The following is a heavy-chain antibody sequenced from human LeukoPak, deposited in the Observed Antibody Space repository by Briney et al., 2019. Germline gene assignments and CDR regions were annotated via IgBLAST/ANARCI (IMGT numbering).Heavy chain of an antibody. CDR3: ARAPYYYDSSGYYYVEYYFDY. CDR1: GGSISSGGYS. J-gene: IGHJ4*02. CDR2: IYHSGST. D-gene: IGHD3-22*01. Sequence: SDTLSLTCAVSGGSISSGGYSWSWIRQPPGKGLEWIGYIYHSGSTYYNPSLKSRVTISVDRSKNQFSLKLSSVTAADTAVYYCARAPYYYDSSGYYYVEYYFDYWGQGTLVTVSS. V-gene: IGHV4-30-2*01.